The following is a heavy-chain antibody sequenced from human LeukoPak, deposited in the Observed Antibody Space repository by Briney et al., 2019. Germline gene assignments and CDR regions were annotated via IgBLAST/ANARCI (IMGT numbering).Heavy chain of an antibody. CDR1: GGSISSYY. Sequence: SETLSLTCTVSGGSISSYYWTWIRQPPGKGLEWIGYIYYSGSTNYNPPLKSRVTISVDTSKNQFSLKLSSVTAADTAVYYCASARYNFWSGYFDYWGQGTLVTVSS. D-gene: IGHD3-3*01. V-gene: IGHV4-59*12. CDR3: ASARYNFWSGYFDY. CDR2: IYYSGST. J-gene: IGHJ4*02.